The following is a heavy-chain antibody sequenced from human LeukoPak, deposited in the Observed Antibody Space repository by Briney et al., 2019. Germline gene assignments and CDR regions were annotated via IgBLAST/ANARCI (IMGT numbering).Heavy chain of an antibody. V-gene: IGHV3-48*01. Sequence: GGSLRLSCAASGFAFSSYSMNWVRQAPGKGLEWVSYISNSGSVIYYADSVKGRFTISRDNAKNSLYLQMNSLRAEDTAVYYCARGMGNFHYYGMDVWGQGITVTASS. CDR2: ISNSGSVI. J-gene: IGHJ6*02. CDR1: GFAFSSYS. CDR3: ARGMGNFHYYGMDV. D-gene: IGHD4-23*01.